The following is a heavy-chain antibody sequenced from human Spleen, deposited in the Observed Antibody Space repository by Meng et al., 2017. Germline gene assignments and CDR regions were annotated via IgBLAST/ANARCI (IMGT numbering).Heavy chain of an antibody. Sequence: QPQLQESGPGRVKPSEALSHTCSVSGGSISTSGYYWGWIRQPPGKGLEWIGSIGHSGITYYTPSLKSRVTVSIDTSKSQFSLKLTSVTAADTAVYYCVRSSGWVRTGFDPWGQGTLVTVSS. D-gene: IGHD6-19*01. J-gene: IGHJ5*02. V-gene: IGHV4-39*01. CDR3: VRSSGWVRTGFDP. CDR1: GGSISTSGYY. CDR2: IGHSGIT.